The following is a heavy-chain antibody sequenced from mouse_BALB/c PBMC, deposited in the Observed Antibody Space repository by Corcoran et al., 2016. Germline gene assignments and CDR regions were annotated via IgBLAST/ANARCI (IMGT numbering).Heavy chain of an antibody. CDR1: GFNIKDYY. Sequence: EVQLQQSGAELVRPGALVKLSCKASGFNIKDYYMHWVKQRPEQGLEWIGWIDPENGNTIYDPKLQGKASITADTSSNTAYLQLSSLTSEDTAVYYCHITTVVEAYWGQGTLVTVSA. D-gene: IGHD1-1*01. CDR3: HITTVVEAY. V-gene: IGHV14-1*02. CDR2: IDPENGNT. J-gene: IGHJ3*01.